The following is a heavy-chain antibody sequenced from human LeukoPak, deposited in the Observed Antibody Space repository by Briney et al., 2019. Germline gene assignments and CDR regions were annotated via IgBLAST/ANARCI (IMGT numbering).Heavy chain of an antibody. V-gene: IGHV4-34*01. CDR3: ASRPRGGGYSSGWYFDY. J-gene: IGHJ4*02. D-gene: IGHD6-19*01. Sequence: SSETLSLTCAVYGGSFSGYFWSWIRQPPGKGLEWIGEIYHSGSTNYNPSLKSRVTISVDKSKNQFSLKLSSVTAADTAVYYCASRPRGGGYSSGWYFDYWGQGTLVTVSS. CDR1: GGSFSGYF. CDR2: IYHSGST.